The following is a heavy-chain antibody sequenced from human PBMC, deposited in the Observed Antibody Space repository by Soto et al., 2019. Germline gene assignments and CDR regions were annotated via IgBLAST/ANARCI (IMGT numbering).Heavy chain of an antibody. CDR3: ARDPNYYYYMDV. CDR1: GGTFSSYT. V-gene: IGHV1-69*08. CDR2: IIPILGIA. Sequence: QVQPVQSGAEVKKPGSSVKVSCKASGGTFSSYTISWVRQAPGQGLEWMGRIIPILGIANYAQKFQGRVTITADKSTSTAYMELSSLRSEDTAVYYCARDPNYYYYMDVWGKGTTVTVSS. J-gene: IGHJ6*03.